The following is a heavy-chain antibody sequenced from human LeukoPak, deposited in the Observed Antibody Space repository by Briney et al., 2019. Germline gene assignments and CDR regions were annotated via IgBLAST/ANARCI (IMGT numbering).Heavy chain of an antibody. J-gene: IGHJ4*02. D-gene: IGHD3-22*01. CDR1: GGSISSYC. V-gene: IGHV4-59*01. Sequence: SETLSLTCTVSGGSISSYCWSWIRQPPGKGLEWIGYIYYSGSTNYNPSLKSRVTISVDTSKNQFSLKLSSVTAADTAVYYCARDHDSSGYWALDYWGQGTLVTVSS. CDR2: IYYSGST. CDR3: ARDHDSSGYWALDY.